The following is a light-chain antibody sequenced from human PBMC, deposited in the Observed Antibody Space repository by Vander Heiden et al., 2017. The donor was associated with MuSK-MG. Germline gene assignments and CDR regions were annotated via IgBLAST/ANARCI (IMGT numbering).Light chain of an antibody. CDR2: EDS. CDR3: SSYTSRSTRV. V-gene: IGLV2-14*01. J-gene: IGLJ3*02. CDR1: SSDVSCYDY. Sequence: QSALTQTASVSGSPGQSITISCTGTSSDVSCYDYVSWYQQHPGKAPKLMIYEDSNRPSVVSNRFSGSKSGNTASLTISGLQAEDEADYYCSSYTSRSTRVFGGGTKLTVL.